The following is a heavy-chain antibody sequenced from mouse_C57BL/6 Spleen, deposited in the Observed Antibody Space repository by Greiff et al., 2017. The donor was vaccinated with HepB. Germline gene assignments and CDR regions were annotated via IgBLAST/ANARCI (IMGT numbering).Heavy chain of an antibody. D-gene: IGHD2-5*01. CDR3: ARASYSNSFDY. CDR1: GFTFSDYG. Sequence: DVKLVESGGGLVKPGGSPKLSCAASGFTFSDYGMHWVRQAPEKGLEWVAYISSGSSTIYYADTVKGRFTISRDNAKNTLFLQMTSLRSEDTAMYYCARASYSNSFDYWGQGTTLTVSS. V-gene: IGHV5-17*01. CDR2: ISSGSSTI. J-gene: IGHJ2*01.